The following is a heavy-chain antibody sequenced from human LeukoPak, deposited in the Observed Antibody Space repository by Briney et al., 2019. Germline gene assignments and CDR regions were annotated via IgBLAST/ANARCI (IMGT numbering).Heavy chain of an antibody. V-gene: IGHV3-23*01. CDR1: GFTFSSFG. CDR3: ASSGQNFNWFDP. Sequence: GETLRLSCAASGFTFSSFGMTWVRQAPGEGLEWVSGITASSSTYYADSVKGRFTISRDNAKNSLYLQMNSLRAEDTAVYYCASSGQNFNWFDPWGQGTLVTVSS. J-gene: IGHJ5*02. CDR2: ITASSST. D-gene: IGHD6-19*01.